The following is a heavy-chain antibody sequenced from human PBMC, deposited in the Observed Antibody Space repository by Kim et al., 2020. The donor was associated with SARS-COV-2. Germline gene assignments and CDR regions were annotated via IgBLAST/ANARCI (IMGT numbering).Heavy chain of an antibody. Sequence: GGSLRLSRAASGFTYTTFWMNWFRQAPGRGLEWVASIKNDGSDKYYVDSVKGRFTISRDNAKTSLYLQMNSLRAEDTAVYYCARDREYYYMDVWGKGTTV. D-gene: IGHD1-26*01. J-gene: IGHJ6*03. CDR3: ARDREYYYMDV. V-gene: IGHV3-7*01. CDR2: IKNDGSDK. CDR1: GFTYTTFW.